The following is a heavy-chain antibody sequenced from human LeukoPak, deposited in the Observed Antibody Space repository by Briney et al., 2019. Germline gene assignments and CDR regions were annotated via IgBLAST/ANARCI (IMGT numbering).Heavy chain of an antibody. D-gene: IGHD3-22*01. V-gene: IGHV3-21*01. CDR1: GFTFSSYS. Sequence: GGSLRLSCAASGFTFSSYSMNWVRQAPGKGLEWVSSISSSSSYIYYEDSVNGRFTISRDNAKNSLYLQMNSLRAEDTAVYYCARDRVPNYYDGSGYYPWGQGTLVTVSS. CDR2: ISSSSSYI. CDR3: ARDRVPNYYDGSGYYP. J-gene: IGHJ5*02.